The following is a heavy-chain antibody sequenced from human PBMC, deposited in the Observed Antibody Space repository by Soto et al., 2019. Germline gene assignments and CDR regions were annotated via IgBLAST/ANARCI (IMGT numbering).Heavy chain of an antibody. D-gene: IGHD3-9*01. Sequence: ASVKVSCKASGYIFINYYIHWVRQAPGQGLEWIGIINPNGGSTNYAQKFQGRVTMTRNTSISTAYMELSSLRSEDTAVYYCARLHMVPKLRYFDWFHDYWGQETLVTVSS. CDR3: ARLHMVPKLRYFDWFHDY. J-gene: IGHJ4*02. CDR2: INPNGGST. CDR1: GYIFINYY. V-gene: IGHV1-46*01.